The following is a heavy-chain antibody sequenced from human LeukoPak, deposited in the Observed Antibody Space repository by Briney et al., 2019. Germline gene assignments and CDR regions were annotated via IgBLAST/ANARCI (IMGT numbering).Heavy chain of an antibody. CDR3: ARDPRTVRI. CDR2: ISSGATHT. CDR1: GFTFATYD. D-gene: IGHD1-1*01. Sequence: GGSLRLSCAASGFTFATYDMNWVRQAPGKGLEWVSAISSGATHTYYADSVKGRFTISRDNAKNLLYLQMDSLRVEDTAIYYCARDPRTVRIWGQGTLVTVSS. J-gene: IGHJ4*02. V-gene: IGHV3-21*01.